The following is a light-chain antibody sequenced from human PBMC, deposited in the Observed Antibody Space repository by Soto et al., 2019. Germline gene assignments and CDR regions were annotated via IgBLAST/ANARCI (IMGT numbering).Light chain of an antibody. J-gene: IGLJ1*01. V-gene: IGLV2-14*01. CDR2: EVA. CDR3: SAFGGSGF. CDR1: SSDIGRYNH. Sequence: QSALTQPDSVSGSPGQSIATSCTGTSSDIGRYNHVSWYQQHPGKAPKLVIYEVANRPSGVSNRFSGSKSGNTASLIITGLQADYEADYYCSAFGGSGFFGTGTKVTVL.